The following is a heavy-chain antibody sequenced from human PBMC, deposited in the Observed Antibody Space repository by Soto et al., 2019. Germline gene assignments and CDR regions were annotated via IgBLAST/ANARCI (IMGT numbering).Heavy chain of an antibody. CDR2: MNPNSGNT. CDR3: ARERKRGIVVVVAATLDP. D-gene: IGHD2-15*01. CDR1: GYTFTSYD. J-gene: IGHJ5*02. V-gene: IGHV1-8*01. Sequence: QVQLVQSGAEVKKPGASVKVSCKASGYTFTSYDINWVRQATGQGLEWMGWMNPNSGNTGYAQKFQGRVTMTRNTXIXTXXMELSSLRSEDTAVYYCARERKRGIVVVVAATLDPWGQGTLVTVSS.